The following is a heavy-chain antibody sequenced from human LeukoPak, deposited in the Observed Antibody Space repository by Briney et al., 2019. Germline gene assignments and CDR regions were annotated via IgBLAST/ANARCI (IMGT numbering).Heavy chain of an antibody. CDR3: ARNATFLPPTIAPACFVFDI. J-gene: IGHJ3*02. CDR1: GFTFSSYG. Sequence: GRSLRLSCTASGFTFSSYGMRWVRQAPGKAPEWVAAVWFDGSNIFYADAVKGRFTISRDNSKNTLSLQMNSLRAADKAVYFRARNATFLPPTIAPACFVFDILGQGTMVTVSS. D-gene: IGHD2-2*01. CDR2: VWFDGSNI. V-gene: IGHV3-33*01.